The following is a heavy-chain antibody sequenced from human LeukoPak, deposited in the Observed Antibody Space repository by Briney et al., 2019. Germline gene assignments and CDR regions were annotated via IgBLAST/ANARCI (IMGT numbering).Heavy chain of an antibody. CDR1: GYSFTSYW. CDR3: ARGGAVERYCSSTSCYWVDAFDI. CDR2: IDPSDSYT. D-gene: IGHD2-2*01. J-gene: IGHJ3*02. V-gene: IGHV5-10-1*01. Sequence: LGESLKISCKGSGYSFTSYWISWVRQMPGKGLEWMGRIDPSDSYTNYSPSFQGHVTISAGKSISTAYLQWSSLKASDTAMYYCARGGAVERYCSSTSCYWVDAFDIWGQGTMVTVSS.